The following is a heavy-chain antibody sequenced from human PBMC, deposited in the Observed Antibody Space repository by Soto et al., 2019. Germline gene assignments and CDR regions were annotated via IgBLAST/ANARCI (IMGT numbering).Heavy chain of an antibody. CDR3: ARQTVRGKREAWFDP. CDR1: GGSISSYY. Sequence: SETLSLTCTASGGSISSYYWSWIRQPPGKGLEWIGYIYYSGSTYYNPSLKSRVTISVDTSKNQFSLKLSSVTAADTAVYYCARQTVRGKREAWFDPWGQGTLVTVSS. D-gene: IGHD3-10*01. CDR2: IYYSGST. J-gene: IGHJ5*02. V-gene: IGHV4-59*04.